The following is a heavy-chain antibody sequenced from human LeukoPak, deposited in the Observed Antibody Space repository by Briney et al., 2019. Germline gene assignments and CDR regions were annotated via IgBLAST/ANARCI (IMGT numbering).Heavy chain of an antibody. J-gene: IGHJ4*02. CDR1: GGSISSGGYY. D-gene: IGHD3-10*01. V-gene: IGHV4-31*03. CDR2: IYYSGST. CDR3: ARGNHYYGSGSYDY. Sequence: PSETLSLTCTVSGGSISSGGYYWSWIRQHPGKGLEWIGYIYYSGSTYYNPSLKSRVTISVDTSKNHFSLKLSSVTAADTAVYYCARGNHYYGSGSYDYWGQGTLVTVSS.